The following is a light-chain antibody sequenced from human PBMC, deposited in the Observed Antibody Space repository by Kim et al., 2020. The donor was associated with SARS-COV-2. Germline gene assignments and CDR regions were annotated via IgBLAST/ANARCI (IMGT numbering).Light chain of an antibody. J-gene: IGLJ1*01. CDR1: SSDVGGYNY. V-gene: IGLV2-8*01. CDR2: EVN. Sequence: QSALTQPPSASGSPGQSVTISCTGSSSDVGGYNYVSWYQQHPGKAPKLMIYEVNKRPSGVPDRFSGSKSGNTASLTVSGLLAEDEADYYCISHAGSNTAFLFGTGTKVTVL. CDR3: ISHAGSNTAFL.